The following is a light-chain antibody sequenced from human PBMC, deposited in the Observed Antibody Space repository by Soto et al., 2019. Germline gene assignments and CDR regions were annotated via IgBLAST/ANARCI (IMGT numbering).Light chain of an antibody. CDR3: SAWDASLSAIL. Sequence: QTVVSQPPSASGTPGQTVTISCSGRSSNIGSNIVNWYQQLPGTAPKLLIYNNDHRPSGVTARFSGSKSGTSASLAISGLQSEDEADYYCSAWDASLSAILFGGGTKLTVL. CDR2: NND. CDR1: SSNIGSNI. V-gene: IGLV1-44*01. J-gene: IGLJ2*01.